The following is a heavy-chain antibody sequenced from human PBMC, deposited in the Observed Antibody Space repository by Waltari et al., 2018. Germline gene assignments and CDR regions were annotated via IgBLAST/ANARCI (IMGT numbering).Heavy chain of an antibody. J-gene: IGHJ6*02. CDR3: ARGGRLGELSLYYYGMDV. D-gene: IGHD3-16*02. Sequence: EVQLVESGGGLVQPGGSLRLSCAASGFTFSSYEMNWVRQAPGKGLEWVSYISSSGSTKYYADSVKGRFTISRDKAKNSRDLQMNSLRAEDTAVYDCARGGRLGELSLYYYGMDVCGQGTTVTVSS. CDR1: GFTFSSYE. CDR2: ISSSGSTK. V-gene: IGHV3-48*03.